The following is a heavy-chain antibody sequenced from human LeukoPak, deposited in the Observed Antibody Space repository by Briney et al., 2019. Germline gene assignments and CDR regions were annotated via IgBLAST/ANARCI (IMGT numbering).Heavy chain of an antibody. J-gene: IGHJ6*03. CDR3: ARGRVGTSGTDYYYYMDV. D-gene: IGHD2-2*01. CDR2: IIPILGIA. V-gene: IGHV1-69*04. Sequence: ASVKVSCKASGGTFSSYAISWVRLAPGQGLEWMGRIIPILGIANYAQKFQGRVTITADKSTSTAYMELSSLRSEDTAVYYCARGRVGTSGTDYYYYMDVWGKGTTVTVSS. CDR1: GGTFSSYA.